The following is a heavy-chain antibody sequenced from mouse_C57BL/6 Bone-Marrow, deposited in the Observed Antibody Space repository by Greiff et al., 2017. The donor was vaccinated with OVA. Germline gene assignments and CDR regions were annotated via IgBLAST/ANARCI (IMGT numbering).Heavy chain of an antibody. CDR2: IDPSDSET. CDR1: GYTFTSYW. V-gene: IGHV1-52*01. CDR3: ARGPLITTVVATDWYFDV. D-gene: IGHD1-1*01. Sequence: QVQLQQPGAELVRPGSSVKLSCKASGYTFTSYWMHWVKQRPIQGLEWIGNIDPSDSETHYNQKSKDKATLTVDKSSSTAYMQLSSLTSEDSAVYYCARGPLITTVVATDWYFDVWGTGTTVTVSS. J-gene: IGHJ1*03.